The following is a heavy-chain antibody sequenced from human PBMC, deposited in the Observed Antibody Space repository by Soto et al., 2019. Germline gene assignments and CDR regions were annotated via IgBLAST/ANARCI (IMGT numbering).Heavy chain of an antibody. J-gene: IGHJ3*02. D-gene: IGHD2-2*01. CDR2: ISSSGGAT. CDR1: GLTFSRYA. Sequence: PVRSLRLSCAASGLTFSRYAVSWVRQAPGKGLEWVSTISSSGGATYYADSVKGRFTISRDNFKNTLYLQMNSLRAEDTAVYYCAKAIIPAATYHALDIWGQGTMVTVSS. CDR3: AKAIIPAATYHALDI. V-gene: IGHV3-23*01.